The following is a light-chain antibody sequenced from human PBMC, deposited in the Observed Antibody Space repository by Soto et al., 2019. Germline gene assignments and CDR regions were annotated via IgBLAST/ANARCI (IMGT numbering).Light chain of an antibody. CDR2: GAS. V-gene: IGKV3-15*01. J-gene: IGKJ5*01. CDR3: QQYNYRPPA. Sequence: EIVLMQSPATLSVSPGERAALSCRVSQSVSGNLAWYQQTPGQAPRLLIYGASTRATGIPARFSGSGFGTEFTLTISSLKSEDFAVYYCQQYNYRPPAFGQGTRLEIK. CDR1: QSVSGN.